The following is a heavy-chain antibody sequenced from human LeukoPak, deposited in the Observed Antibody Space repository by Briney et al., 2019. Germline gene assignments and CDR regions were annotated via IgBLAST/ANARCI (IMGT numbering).Heavy chain of an antibody. Sequence: PGGSLRLSCAASGFTFSSYSMNWVRQAPGKGLEWVSSISSSSTYIYYADSVKGRFTISRDKAKNQLYLQMNSLRAKDTAVYYCARDLTTVTTAVFAYWGQGTLVTVSS. V-gene: IGHV3-21*06. D-gene: IGHD4-11*01. J-gene: IGHJ4*02. CDR3: ARDLTTVTTAVFAY. CDR1: GFTFSSYS. CDR2: ISSSSTYI.